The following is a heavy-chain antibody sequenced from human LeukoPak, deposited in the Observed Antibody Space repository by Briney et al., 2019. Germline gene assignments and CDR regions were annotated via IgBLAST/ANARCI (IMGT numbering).Heavy chain of an antibody. CDR3: AKDRGYNILTGYSH. V-gene: IGHV3-23*01. CDR2: ISGSGGST. Sequence: PGGSLRLSCAASGFTFSSYGMSWVRQAPGKGLEWVSSISGSGGSTYYADSVEGRFTISRDNSKNTLYLQMNSLRAEDTDVDYCAKDRGYNILTGYSHWGQGTLVPVSS. D-gene: IGHD3-9*01. J-gene: IGHJ4*02. CDR1: GFTFSSYG.